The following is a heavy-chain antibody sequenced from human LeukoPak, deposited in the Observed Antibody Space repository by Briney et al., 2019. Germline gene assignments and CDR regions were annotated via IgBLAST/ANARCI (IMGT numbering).Heavy chain of an antibody. Sequence: SETLSLTCTVSGGSISSGGYYWSWIRQPPGKGLEWIGYIYHSGSTYYNPSLKSRVTISVDRSKNQFSLKLSSVTAADTAVYYCASGFMVGATFSFFDYWGQGTLVTVSS. J-gene: IGHJ4*02. D-gene: IGHD1-26*01. CDR1: GGSISSGGYY. V-gene: IGHV4-30-2*01. CDR3: ASGFMVGATFSFFDY. CDR2: IYHSGST.